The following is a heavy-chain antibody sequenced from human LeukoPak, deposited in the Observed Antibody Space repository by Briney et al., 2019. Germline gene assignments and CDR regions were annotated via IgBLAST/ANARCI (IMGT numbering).Heavy chain of an antibody. D-gene: IGHD5-18*01. Sequence: PGESLKISCEGSGYSFTSYWIAWLRQMPGKGLEWMGIIYPGDSDTRYGPSFQGQVTISVDKSISTAYLHWSSLRASDTAMYYCARREYTKNGIDYWGQGTLVTVSS. CDR2: IYPGDSDT. CDR3: ARREYTKNGIDY. J-gene: IGHJ4*02. V-gene: IGHV5-51*01. CDR1: GYSFTSYW.